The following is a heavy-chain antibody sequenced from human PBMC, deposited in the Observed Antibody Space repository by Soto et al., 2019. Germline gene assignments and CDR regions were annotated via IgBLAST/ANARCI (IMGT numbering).Heavy chain of an antibody. D-gene: IGHD2-15*01. CDR2: INPSGGST. CDR1: GYTFTSYY. V-gene: IGHV1-46*01. Sequence: QVQLVQSGAEVKKPGASVKVSCKASGYTFTSYYMHWVRQAPGQGLEWMGIINPSGGSTSYAQKFQGRVTMTRDTSTSTVYMELSSLSSEDTAVYYCARGNIVVVVAANNWFDPWGQGTLVTVSS. J-gene: IGHJ5*02. CDR3: ARGNIVVVVAANNWFDP.